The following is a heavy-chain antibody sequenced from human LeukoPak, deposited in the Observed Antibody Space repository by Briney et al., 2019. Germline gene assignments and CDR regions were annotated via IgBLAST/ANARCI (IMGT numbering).Heavy chain of an antibody. Sequence: PSQTLSLTCTVSGGSISTGDYYWSWIRQPPGKGLEWIGYIYYSGSTYYNPSLKSRVTMSVDTSENQFSLKLNSVTAADTAVYYCATTVGSYFGYWSQGTLVTVSS. CDR1: GGSISTGDYY. CDR3: ATTVGSYFGY. J-gene: IGHJ4*02. CDR2: IYYSGST. D-gene: IGHD3-16*01. V-gene: IGHV4-31*03.